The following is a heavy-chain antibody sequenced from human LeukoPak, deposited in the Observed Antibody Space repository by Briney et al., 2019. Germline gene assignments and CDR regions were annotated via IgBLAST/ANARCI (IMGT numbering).Heavy chain of an antibody. CDR1: GFTFSSYW. V-gene: IGHV3-21*01. Sequence: GGSLRLSCAASGFTFSSYWMSWVRQAPGKGLEWVSSISSSGTYIYYADSVQGRFSISRDNAKNSLYLQMNSLRAEDTAVYYCARGNTDLLWGQGTLVTVSS. CDR2: ISSSGTYI. J-gene: IGHJ4*02. CDR3: ARGNTDLL. D-gene: IGHD3/OR15-3a*01.